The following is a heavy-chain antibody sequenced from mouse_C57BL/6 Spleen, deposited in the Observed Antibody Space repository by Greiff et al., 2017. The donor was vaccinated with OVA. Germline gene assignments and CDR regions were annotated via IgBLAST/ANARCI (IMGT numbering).Heavy chain of an antibody. CDR2: ISNGGGST. Sequence: EVKLQESGGGLVQPGGSLKLSCAASGFTFSDYYMYWVRQTPEKRLEWVAYISNGGGSTYYPDTVKGRFTISRDNAKNTLYLQMSRLKSEDTAMYYCARLYGPYYFDYWGQGTTLTVSS. D-gene: IGHD1-1*01. J-gene: IGHJ2*01. V-gene: IGHV5-12*01. CDR1: GFTFSDYY. CDR3: ARLYGPYYFDY.